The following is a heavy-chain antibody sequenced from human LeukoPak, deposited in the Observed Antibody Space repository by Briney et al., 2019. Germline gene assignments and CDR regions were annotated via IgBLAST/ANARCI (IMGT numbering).Heavy chain of an antibody. J-gene: IGHJ5*02. Sequence: GGSLRLSCAASGFTFSTYVVNWVRQAPGKGLEWVSAISGSGGNTYYADSVKGRFTISRDNSKNTLYLQMNSLRAEDTAVYYCAKKVGAKPRDNWFDPWGQGTLVTVSS. V-gene: IGHV3-23*01. CDR1: GFTFSTYV. D-gene: IGHD1-26*01. CDR2: ISGSGGNT. CDR3: AKKVGAKPRDNWFDP.